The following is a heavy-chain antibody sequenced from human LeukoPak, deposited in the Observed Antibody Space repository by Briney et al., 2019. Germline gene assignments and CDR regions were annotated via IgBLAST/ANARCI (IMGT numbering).Heavy chain of an antibody. Sequence: SETLPLTCTVSGGSISSYYWSWIRQPPGKGLEWIGYIYYSGSTNYNPSLKSRVTISVDTSKNQFSLKLSSVTAADTAVYYCARYAPLLGPGYWGQGTLVTVSS. D-gene: IGHD3-10*01. CDR2: IYYSGST. V-gene: IGHV4-59*01. CDR3: ARYAPLLGPGY. CDR1: GGSISSYY. J-gene: IGHJ4*02.